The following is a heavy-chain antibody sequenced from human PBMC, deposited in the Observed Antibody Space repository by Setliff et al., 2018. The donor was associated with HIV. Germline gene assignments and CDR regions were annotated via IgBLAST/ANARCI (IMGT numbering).Heavy chain of an antibody. CDR1: GGPVTSSSYF. J-gene: IGHJ6*03. Sequence: SETLSLTCTVSGGPVTSSSYFWGWVRQPPGKGLEWIGSIYHSGTIYYSPSLKSRVTMSVDTSKNQFYLNLSSVTAADTGVYYCARHPSTRTYQYYYIDVWGKGTTVTVSS. D-gene: IGHD1-26*01. CDR3: ARHPSTRTYQYYYIDV. V-gene: IGHV4-39*01. CDR2: IYHSGTI.